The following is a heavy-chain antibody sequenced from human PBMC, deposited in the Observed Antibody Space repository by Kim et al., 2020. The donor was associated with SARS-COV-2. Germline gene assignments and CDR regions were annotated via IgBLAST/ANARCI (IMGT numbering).Heavy chain of an antibody. CDR1: GDSLIGSY. D-gene: IGHD6-19*01. J-gene: IGHJ4*01. CDR2: VYYNGKT. CDR3: SIGAVAAPVRLDY. V-gene: IGHV4-59*01. Sequence: SETLSLTCSFSGDSLIGSYWTWVRRPPGKGLEWIGYVYYNGKTKFTPSLESRVSISLDTAQRQFTLTVTSVTAADTAAYYFSIGAVAAPVRLDYWCHG.